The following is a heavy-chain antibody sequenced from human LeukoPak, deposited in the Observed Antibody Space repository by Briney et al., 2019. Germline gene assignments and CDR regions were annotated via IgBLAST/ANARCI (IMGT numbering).Heavy chain of an antibody. CDR3: ARDFRGVISYYYMDV. CDR2: ISSSSSSPI. CDR1: GFTFSSYS. J-gene: IGHJ6*03. V-gene: IGHV3-48*01. Sequence: GGSLRLSCAASGFTFSSYSMNWVRQAPGRGLEWVSYISSSSSSPIYYADSVKGRFTISRDNAKNSLYLQMNSLRAEDTAVYYCARDFRGVISYYYMDVWGKGTTVTVSS. D-gene: IGHD3-10*01.